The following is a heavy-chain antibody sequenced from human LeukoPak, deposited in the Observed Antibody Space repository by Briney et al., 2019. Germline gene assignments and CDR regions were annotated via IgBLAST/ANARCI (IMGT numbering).Heavy chain of an antibody. D-gene: IGHD3-22*01. V-gene: IGHV3-23*01. Sequence: PGGSLRLSCAASGFTFSSYAMNWVRQAPGKGLEWVSVISGSGGSTYYADSVKGRFTISRDNSKYTLYLQMNSLRAEDTAVYYCAKEWFSGYSYFDYWGQGTLVTVSS. CDR2: ISGSGGST. J-gene: IGHJ4*02. CDR3: AKEWFSGYSYFDY. CDR1: GFTFSSYA.